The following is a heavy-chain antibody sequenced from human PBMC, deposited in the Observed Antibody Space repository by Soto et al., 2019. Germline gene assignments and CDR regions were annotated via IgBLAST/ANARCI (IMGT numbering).Heavy chain of an antibody. CDR1: GYTFTGHY. Sequence: GASVKVSCKAPGYTFTGHYIHWVRQAPEQGPEWMGEIGPESGATRYAQKFQGRVTMTRDTSITTVYMELKNLSPDDTAVYYCGRGRSGQIVVFYWGQGTPVTVSS. V-gene: IGHV1-2*02. D-gene: IGHD1-26*01. CDR3: GRGRSGQIVVFY. J-gene: IGHJ4*02. CDR2: IGPESGAT.